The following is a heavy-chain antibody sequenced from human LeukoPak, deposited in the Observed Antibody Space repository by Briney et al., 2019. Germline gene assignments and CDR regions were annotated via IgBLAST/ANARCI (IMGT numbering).Heavy chain of an antibody. CDR2: ISWDGGST. CDR1: GFTFDDYA. V-gene: IGHV3-43D*03. D-gene: IGHD3-22*01. Sequence: GGSLRLSCAASGFTFDDYAMHWVRQAPGKGLEWVSLISWDGGSTYYADSVKGRFTISRDNSKNSLYLQMNSLRAEDTALYYCAKDISFRARYYDSSGYHLDYWGQGTLVTVSS. CDR3: AKDISFRARYYDSSGYHLDY. J-gene: IGHJ4*02.